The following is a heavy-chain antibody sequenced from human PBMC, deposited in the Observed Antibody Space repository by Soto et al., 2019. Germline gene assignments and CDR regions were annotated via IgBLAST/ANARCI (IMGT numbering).Heavy chain of an antibody. CDR1: GGSISSGGYY. CDR3: ARVRFPGTTWVPPLFDP. D-gene: IGHD1-1*01. Sequence: SETLSLTCTVSGGSISSGGYYWSWIRQHPGKGLEWIGYIYYSGSTYYNPSLKSRVTISVDTSKNQFSLKLSSVTAADTAVYYCARVRFPGTTWVPPLFDPWGQGTLVTVSS. J-gene: IGHJ5*02. V-gene: IGHV4-31*03. CDR2: IYYSGST.